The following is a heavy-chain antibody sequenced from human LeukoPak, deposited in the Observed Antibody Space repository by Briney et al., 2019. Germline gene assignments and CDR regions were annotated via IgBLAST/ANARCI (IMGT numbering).Heavy chain of an antibody. Sequence: GRSLRLSCAASGFTFSSYAMHWVRQAPGKGLKWVAVISYDGSNKYYADSVKGRFTISRDNSKNTLYLQMNSLRAEDTAVYYCARDSGGVRYFDWLFFFDYWGQGTLVTVSS. CDR3: ARDSGGVRYFDWLFFFDY. J-gene: IGHJ4*02. CDR2: ISYDGSNK. D-gene: IGHD3-9*01. CDR1: GFTFSSYA. V-gene: IGHV3-30-3*01.